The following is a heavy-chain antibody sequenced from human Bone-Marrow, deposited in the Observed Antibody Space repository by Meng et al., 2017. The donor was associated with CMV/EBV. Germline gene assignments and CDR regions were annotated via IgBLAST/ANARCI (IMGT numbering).Heavy chain of an antibody. J-gene: IGHJ4*02. D-gene: IGHD6-13*01. CDR3: ARGGYSSSWYEVIEQYYFDY. CDR2: IRYDGSNK. CDR1: GFTFSSYG. V-gene: IGHV3-30*02. Sequence: GESLKISCAASGFTFSSYGMHWVRQAPGKGLEWVACIRYDGSNKYYADSVKGRFTMSRENSKNTLYLQMNCLRAEDTAVYYCARGGYSSSWYEVIEQYYFDYWDQGTLVTVSS.